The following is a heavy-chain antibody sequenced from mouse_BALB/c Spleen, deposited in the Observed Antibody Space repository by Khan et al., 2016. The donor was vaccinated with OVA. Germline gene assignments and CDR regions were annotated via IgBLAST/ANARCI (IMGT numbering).Heavy chain of an antibody. Sequence: EVQLQESGPGLVKPSQSLSLTCTVTGYSITSDYAWNWIRQFPGNKLEWMGYINYSGGTGYLPSLKSRISITRDTSKNQFFLQLNSLTTEDSATYYCAGWFTYWGQGTLVTVS. CDR2: INYSGGT. CDR1: GYSITSDYA. CDR3: AGWFTY. V-gene: IGHV3-2*02. J-gene: IGHJ3*01.